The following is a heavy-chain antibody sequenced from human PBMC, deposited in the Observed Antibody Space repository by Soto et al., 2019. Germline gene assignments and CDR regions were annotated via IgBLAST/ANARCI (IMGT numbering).Heavy chain of an antibody. Sequence: EVQLVESGGGLVQPGRSLRLSCAASGFTFDDYAMHWVRQAPGKGLEWVSGVSWNSGRIGYADSVKGRFTISRDDAKKSLYLQMNSLRVEDTALYYCAKDKGDYDVQGLDYWGQGGLVTVSS. V-gene: IGHV3-9*01. J-gene: IGHJ4*02. CDR1: GFTFDDYA. CDR2: VSWNSGRI. CDR3: AKDKGDYDVQGLDY. D-gene: IGHD4-17*01.